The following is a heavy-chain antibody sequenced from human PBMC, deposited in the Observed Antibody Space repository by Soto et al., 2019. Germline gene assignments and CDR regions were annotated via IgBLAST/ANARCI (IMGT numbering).Heavy chain of an antibody. CDR1: GYTFTSYG. D-gene: IGHD6-19*01. J-gene: IGHJ5*02. CDR3: ARATSGQWLKTGWFDP. CDR2: ISAYNGNT. V-gene: IGHV1-18*01. Sequence: GASVKVSCKASGYTFTSYGISWVRQAPGQGLEWMGWISAYNGNTNYAQKLQGRVTMTTDTSTSTAYMELRSLRSDDTAVYYCARATSGQWLKTGWFDPWGQGTLVTVS.